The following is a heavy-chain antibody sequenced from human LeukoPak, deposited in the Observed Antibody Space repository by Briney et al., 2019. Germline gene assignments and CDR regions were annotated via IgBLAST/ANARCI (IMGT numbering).Heavy chain of an antibody. Sequence: SETLFLTCTVSGGSISSYYWSWIRQSPGKGLEWIGYIYVTGTRYNPYLQSRVTISVDRSRNQFFLKMSSVTAADTAVYYCARHIGGGIEDMDVWGKGTKVIVSS. CDR3: ARHIGGGIEDMDV. V-gene: IGHV4-59*08. CDR2: IYVTGT. D-gene: IGHD3-16*02. J-gene: IGHJ6*03. CDR1: GGSISSYY.